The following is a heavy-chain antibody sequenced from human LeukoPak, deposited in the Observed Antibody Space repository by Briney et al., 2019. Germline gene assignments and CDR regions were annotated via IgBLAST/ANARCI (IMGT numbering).Heavy chain of an antibody. CDR2: INPNSGGT. CDR3: ARDLFITMIVVVTKDAFDI. CDR1: GYTFTGYY. Sequence: ASVKVSCKASGYTFTGYYMHWVRQAPGQGLEWMGRINPNSGGTNYAQKFQGRVNMTRDTAISTAYLELSRLRSDDTAVYYCARDLFITMIVVVTKDAFDIWGQGTMVTVSS. J-gene: IGHJ3*02. V-gene: IGHV1-2*06. D-gene: IGHD3-22*01.